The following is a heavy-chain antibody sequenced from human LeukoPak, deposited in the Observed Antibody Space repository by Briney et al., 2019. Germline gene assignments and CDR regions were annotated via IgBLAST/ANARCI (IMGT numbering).Heavy chain of an antibody. V-gene: IGHV3-7*01. D-gene: IGHD4/OR15-4a*01. Sequence: GGSLRLSCAASGFTFSSYGMHWVRQAPGKGLEWVASIKQDGTETYNVDPVKGRFTISRDNAKNSVYLQMNSLRAEDTAVYYCARGPPYGVRTDYFEYWGPGTLVTVSS. CDR3: ARGPPYGVRTDYFEY. J-gene: IGHJ4*02. CDR1: GFTFSSYG. CDR2: IKQDGTET.